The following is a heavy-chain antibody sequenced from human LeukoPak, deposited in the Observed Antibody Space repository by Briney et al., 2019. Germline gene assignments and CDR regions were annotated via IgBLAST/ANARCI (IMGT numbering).Heavy chain of an antibody. Sequence: GGSLRLSCAASGFTFSSYAMHWVRQAPGKGLEWVAVISYDGSNKYYADSVKGRFTISRDNSKNTLYLQMNSLRAEDTAVYYCAIDLRIVVVAATGNYWGQGTLVTVSS. V-gene: IGHV3-30-3*01. CDR1: GFTFSSYA. D-gene: IGHD2-15*01. J-gene: IGHJ4*02. CDR3: AIDLRIVVVAATGNY. CDR2: ISYDGSNK.